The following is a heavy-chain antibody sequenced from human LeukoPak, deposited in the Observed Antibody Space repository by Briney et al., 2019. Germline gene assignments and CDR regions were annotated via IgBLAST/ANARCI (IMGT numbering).Heavy chain of an antibody. D-gene: IGHD4-23*01. J-gene: IGHJ4*02. CDR3: ARGTGGFDY. V-gene: IGHV4-39*07. Sequence: SETLSLTCTVSSGSISTSNYYWGWVRQPPGKGLEWIGEINHSGSTNYNPSLKSRVTISVDTSKNQFSLKLSSVTAADTAVYYCARGTGGFDYWGQGTLVTVSS. CDR2: INHSGST. CDR1: SGSISTSNYY.